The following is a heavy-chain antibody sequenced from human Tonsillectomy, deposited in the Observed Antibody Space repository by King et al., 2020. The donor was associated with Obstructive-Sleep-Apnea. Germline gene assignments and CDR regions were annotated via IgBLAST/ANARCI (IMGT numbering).Heavy chain of an antibody. Sequence: TLKESGPTLVKPTQTLTLTCTFSGFLLSTTGVGVGWIRQPPGKALEWLALIYLDDYKRYSPALKSRLTITKDTSKNQVVLTMTNVDPVDTATYYCGRIAAAYKSPTFDYWGQGTLVTVSS. V-gene: IGHV2-5*02. CDR1: GFLLSTTGVG. CDR3: GRIAAAYKSPTFDY. CDR2: IYLDDYK. J-gene: IGHJ4*02. D-gene: IGHD6-13*01.